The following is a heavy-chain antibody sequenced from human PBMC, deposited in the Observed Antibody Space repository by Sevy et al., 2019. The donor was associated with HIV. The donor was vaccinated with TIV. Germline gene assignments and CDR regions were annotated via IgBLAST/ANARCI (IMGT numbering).Heavy chain of an antibody. J-gene: IGHJ4*02. Sequence: ASVKVSCKASGYTFTGYYMHWMRQAPGQGLEWMGWINPDSGDPTCAPKFQGRVTLTRDTSINTAYMDLRRLKSDDTAVYYCVRDDRDGYFEHWGQGTLVTVSS. CDR1: GYTFTGYY. V-gene: IGHV1-2*02. CDR2: INPDSGDP. CDR3: VRDDRDGYFEH.